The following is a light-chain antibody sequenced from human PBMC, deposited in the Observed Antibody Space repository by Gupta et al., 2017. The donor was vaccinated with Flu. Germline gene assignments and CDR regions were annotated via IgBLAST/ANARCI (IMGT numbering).Light chain of an antibody. Sequence: QSALTQPASVSGSPGQSITISCTGTSSDVGGYNYVSWYQHHPGKAPKLMIYEVSNRPSGVSNRFSGSKSGNTASLTISGLQAEDEADYYCSSYTSSSTSHVVFGGGTKLTVL. CDR1: SSDVGGYNY. J-gene: IGLJ2*01. V-gene: IGLV2-14*01. CDR3: SSYTSSSTSHVV. CDR2: EVS.